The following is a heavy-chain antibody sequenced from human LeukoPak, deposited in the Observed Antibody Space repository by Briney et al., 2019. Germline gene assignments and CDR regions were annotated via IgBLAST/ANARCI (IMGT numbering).Heavy chain of an antibody. CDR1: GYTLTSHA. CDR2: INTNTGNP. V-gene: IGHV7-4-1*02. CDR3: ARGRNWFDP. D-gene: IGHD2/OR15-2a*01. Sequence: ASVKVSCKASGYTLTSHAMSWGRQAPGQGLEWMGWINTNTGNPTYAQGFTGRFVFSLDTSVSTASLHLSSLKAEDTAFYYCARGRNWFDPWGQGTLVTVSS. J-gene: IGHJ5*02.